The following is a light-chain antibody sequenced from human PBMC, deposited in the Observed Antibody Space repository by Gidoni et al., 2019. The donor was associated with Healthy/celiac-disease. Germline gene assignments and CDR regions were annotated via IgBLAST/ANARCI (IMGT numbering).Light chain of an antibody. V-gene: IGLV1-51*02. Sequence: QSVLTQPPSVSAAPGQKVTISCSGSSSNIGNNYVSWYQQLPGTAPKLLIYENNKRPSGIPDRFSGSKSGTSATLGITGLQTGDEADYYCGTWDSSLSALFGVGTKLTVL. CDR2: ENN. CDR3: GTWDSSLSAL. CDR1: SSNIGNNY. J-gene: IGLJ2*01.